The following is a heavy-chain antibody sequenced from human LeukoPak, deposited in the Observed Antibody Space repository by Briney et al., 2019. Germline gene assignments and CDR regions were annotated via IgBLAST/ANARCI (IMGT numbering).Heavy chain of an antibody. CDR3: ARERIAVAGGYYFDY. D-gene: IGHD6-19*01. V-gene: IGHV4-59*01. CDR1: GGSISSYY. Sequence: PSETLSLTCTVSGGSISSYYWSWIRQPPGKGLEWIGYIYYSGSTKYNPYLKSRVTISVATSKNQFSLKLSSVTAADTAVYYCARERIAVAGGYYFDYWGQGTLVTVSS. J-gene: IGHJ4*02. CDR2: IYYSGST.